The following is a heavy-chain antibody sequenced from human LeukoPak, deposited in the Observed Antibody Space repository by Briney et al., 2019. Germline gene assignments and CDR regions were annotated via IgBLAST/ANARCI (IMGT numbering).Heavy chain of an antibody. CDR3: ARENPSGYYNRPIDY. CDR1: GGSISSSSYY. CDR2: IDYSGTT. J-gene: IGHJ4*02. D-gene: IGHD3-22*01. V-gene: IGHV4-39*07. Sequence: PSETLSLTCAVSGGSISSSSYYWGWIRQPPGKGLEWIGSIDYSGTTSHNPSLKSRVTMSVDTSKNQFSLKLSSVTAADTAIYYCARENPSGYYNRPIDYWGQGTLVTVSS.